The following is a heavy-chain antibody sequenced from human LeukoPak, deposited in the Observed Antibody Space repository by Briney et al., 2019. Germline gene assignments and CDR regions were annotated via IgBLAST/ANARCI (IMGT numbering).Heavy chain of an antibody. D-gene: IGHD5-12*01. CDR3: ARRSYDPYYYYHYYMDV. V-gene: IGHV4-39*01. CDR1: GGYISSSSYY. Sequence: TSETLSLTCTVSGGYISSSSYYWGWIRQPPGKGLEWIGSIYYSGSTYYNPSLKSRVTISVDTSKNQFSLKLSSVTAADTAVYYCARRSYDPYYYYHYYMDVWGKGTTVTVSS. CDR2: IYYSGST. J-gene: IGHJ6*03.